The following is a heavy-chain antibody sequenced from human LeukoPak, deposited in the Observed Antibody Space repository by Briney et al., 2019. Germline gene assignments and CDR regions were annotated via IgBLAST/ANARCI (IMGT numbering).Heavy chain of an antibody. CDR1: GGTFSSYA. CDR2: IIPIFGTA. CDR3: ARVPSELNWFDP. V-gene: IGHV1-69*05. J-gene: IGHJ5*02. Sequence: SVKVSCKASGGTFSSYAISWVRQAPGQGLEWMGGIIPIFGTANYAQKFQGRVTITTDESTSTAYMELRGLRSDDTAVYYCARVPSELNWFDPWGQGTLVTVSS. D-gene: IGHD1-7*01.